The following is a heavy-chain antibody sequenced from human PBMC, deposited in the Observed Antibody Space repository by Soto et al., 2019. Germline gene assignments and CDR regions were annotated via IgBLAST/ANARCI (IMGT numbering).Heavy chain of an antibody. CDR3: ASLMSSGYYYGMDV. J-gene: IGHJ6*02. V-gene: IGHV1-69*02. Sequence: QVQLVQSGAEVKKPGSSVKVSCKASGGTFSSYTISWVRQAPGQGLEWMGRIIPILGIANYAQKFQGRVTISAYKXXSTAYMELSSLRSEDTAVYYCASLMSSGYYYGMDVWGQGTTVTVSS. D-gene: IGHD3-10*01. CDR2: IIPILGIA. CDR1: GGTFSSYT.